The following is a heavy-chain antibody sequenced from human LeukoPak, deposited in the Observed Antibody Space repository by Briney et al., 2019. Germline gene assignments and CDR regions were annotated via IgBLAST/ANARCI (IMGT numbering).Heavy chain of an antibody. CDR3: ARSRYCSSTSCGYFDY. Sequence: PGGSLRLSCAASGFTFSSYAMHWVRQAPGKGLEWVAVISYDGSNKYYADSVKGRFTISRDNSKNTLYLQMNSLRAEDTAVYYCARSRYCSSTSCGYFDYWGQGTLVTVSS. CDR2: ISYDGSNK. V-gene: IGHV3-30-3*01. J-gene: IGHJ4*02. D-gene: IGHD2-2*01. CDR1: GFTFSSYA.